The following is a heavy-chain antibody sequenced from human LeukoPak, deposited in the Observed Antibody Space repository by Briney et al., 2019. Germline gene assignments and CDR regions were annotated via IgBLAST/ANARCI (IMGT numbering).Heavy chain of an antibody. CDR1: GGSFSGYY. D-gene: IGHD2-2*01. V-gene: IGHV4-34*01. Sequence: PSETLSLTCAVYGGSFSGYYWSWIRQPPGKGLEWIGEINHSGSTNYNPSLKSRVTISVDTSKNQFSLKLSSVTAADTAVYYCARGLRTPIVVPAAMWYPAGYNWFDPWGQGTLVTVSS. CDR2: INHSGST. J-gene: IGHJ5*02. CDR3: ARGLRTPIVVPAAMWYPAGYNWFDP.